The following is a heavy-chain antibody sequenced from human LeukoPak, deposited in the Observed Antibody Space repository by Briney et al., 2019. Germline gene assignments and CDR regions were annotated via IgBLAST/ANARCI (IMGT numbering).Heavy chain of an antibody. CDR3: AKDLGSQGGPYNWFDP. Sequence: GGSLRLSCAASGFTFSSYAMSWVRQAPGKGLEWVSAISGSGGSTYYADSAKGRFTISRDNSKNTLYLQMNSLRAEDTAVYYCAKDLGSQGGPYNWFDPWGQGTLVTVSS. V-gene: IGHV3-23*01. J-gene: IGHJ5*02. CDR2: ISGSGGST. D-gene: IGHD3-10*01. CDR1: GFTFSSYA.